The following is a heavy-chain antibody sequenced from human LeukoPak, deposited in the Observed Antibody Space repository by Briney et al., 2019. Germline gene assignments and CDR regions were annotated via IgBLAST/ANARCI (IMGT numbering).Heavy chain of an antibody. CDR3: ARGDGYNPHYGMDV. Sequence: ASVKVSCKASGYTFTSYDINCVRQATGQRREWMGWMNSNSGNTGYAQKFQGRVTMTRNTSISTAYMELSSLRSEDTAVYYCARGDGYNPHYGMDVWGQGTTVTVSS. V-gene: IGHV1-8*01. D-gene: IGHD5-24*01. CDR1: GYTFTSYD. J-gene: IGHJ6*02. CDR2: MNSNSGNT.